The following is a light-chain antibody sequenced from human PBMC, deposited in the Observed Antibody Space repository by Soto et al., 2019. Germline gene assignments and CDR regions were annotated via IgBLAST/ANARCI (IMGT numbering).Light chain of an antibody. J-gene: IGKJ2*01. CDR1: QGVANY. Sequence: DIQLTQSPSFLSASVGDRVTITCRASQGVANYFAWYQQKPGKAPKLLIYAASTLQGGVPSRFGGSGSGTEFTLTISSLQPEDFATYYCQQSYSSPYTFGQGTKVEIK. CDR2: AAS. CDR3: QQSYSSPYT. V-gene: IGKV1-9*01.